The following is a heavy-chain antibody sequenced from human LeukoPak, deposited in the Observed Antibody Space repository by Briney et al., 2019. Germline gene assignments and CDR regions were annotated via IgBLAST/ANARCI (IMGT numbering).Heavy chain of an antibody. CDR2: ISGSGGST. CDR1: GFTFSSYA. V-gene: IGHV3-23*01. CDR3: VKEYHLGSFGAYLDY. D-gene: IGHD3-10*01. J-gene: IGHJ4*02. Sequence: GGSLRLSCAASGFTFSSYAMSWVRQAPGKGLEWVSAISGSGGSTYYADSVKGRFTISRDNSKNTLYLQMNSLRAEDTAVYYCVKEYHLGSFGAYLDYWGQGTLVTVSS.